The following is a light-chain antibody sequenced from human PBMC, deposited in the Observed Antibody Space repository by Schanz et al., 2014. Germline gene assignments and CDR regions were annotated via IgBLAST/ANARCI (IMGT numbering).Light chain of an antibody. CDR3: QQYNSYPLT. Sequence: EIVLTQSPGTLSLSPGERATLSCRASQSVSSSYLAWYQQKPGQAPRLLIYGTSNRATGIPARFSGSGSGTEFTLTISSLQSEDFATYYCQQYNSYPLTFGQGTKVEIK. CDR2: GTS. J-gene: IGKJ1*01. CDR1: QSVSSSY. V-gene: IGKV3-20*01.